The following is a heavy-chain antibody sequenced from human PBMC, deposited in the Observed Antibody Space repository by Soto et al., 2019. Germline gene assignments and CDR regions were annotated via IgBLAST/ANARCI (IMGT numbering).Heavy chain of an antibody. Sequence: PSETLSLTCTVSGGSISSGGYYWSWIRQHPGKGLEWIGYIYYSGSTYYNPSLKSRVTISVDTSKNQFSLKLSSVTAADTAVYYCARDGLLWFGEFNDAFDIWGQGTVVTVSS. J-gene: IGHJ3*02. CDR1: GGSISSGGYY. CDR2: IYYSGST. CDR3: ARDGLLWFGEFNDAFDI. D-gene: IGHD3-10*01. V-gene: IGHV4-31*03.